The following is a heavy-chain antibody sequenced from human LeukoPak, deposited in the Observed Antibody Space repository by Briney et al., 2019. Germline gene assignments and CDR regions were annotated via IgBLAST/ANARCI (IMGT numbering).Heavy chain of an antibody. V-gene: IGHV3-33*01. CDR3: ASDYYDSSGSLDY. CDR1: GFTFSSYG. D-gene: IGHD3-22*01. CDR2: IWYDGSNK. J-gene: IGHJ4*02. Sequence: GRSLRLSCAASGFTFSSYGMHWVRQAPGKGLEWVAVIWYDGSNKYCADSVKGRFTVSRDNSKNTLYLQMNSLRAEDTAVYYCASDYYDSSGSLDYWGQGTLVTVSS.